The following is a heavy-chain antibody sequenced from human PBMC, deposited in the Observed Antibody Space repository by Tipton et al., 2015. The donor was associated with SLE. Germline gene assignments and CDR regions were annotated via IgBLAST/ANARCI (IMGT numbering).Heavy chain of an antibody. Sequence: TLSLPCTVSGGSLSSSSYYWGWLRQPPGKGLEWIGSIYYSGSTNYNPSLQSRVTISVDTSKNQFSLRLSSVHAADTAVYYCARVTARWAAVSNWFDPWGQGTLVTVSS. V-gene: IGHV4-39*07. D-gene: IGHD6-13*01. CDR2: IYYSGST. CDR1: GGSLSSSSYY. J-gene: IGHJ5*02. CDR3: ARVTARWAAVSNWFDP.